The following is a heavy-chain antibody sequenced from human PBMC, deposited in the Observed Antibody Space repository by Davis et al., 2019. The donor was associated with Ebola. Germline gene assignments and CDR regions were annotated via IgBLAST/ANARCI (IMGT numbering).Heavy chain of an antibody. CDR1: GWSFSGFY. V-gene: IGHV4-34*01. CDR3: TRGSHGNSYGNYCFGIDV. D-gene: IGHD5-18*01. J-gene: IGHJ6*02. Sequence: SETLSPTCAVHGWSFSGFYWRWIRQSPGKGLEWIAEINQSGNPRCNPSLKSRPTISPDTANHQFSLRLAPVTAADTAVYYCTRGSHGNSYGNYCFGIDVWGQGTTVSVSS. CDR2: INQSGNP.